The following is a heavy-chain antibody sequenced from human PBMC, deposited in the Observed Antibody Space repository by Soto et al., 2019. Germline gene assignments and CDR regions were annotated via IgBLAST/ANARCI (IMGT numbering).Heavy chain of an antibody. D-gene: IGHD5-12*01. CDR1: GFTFSSYS. J-gene: IGHJ4*02. Sequence: GGSLRLSCAASGFTFSSYSMNWVRQAPGKGLEWVSYISSSSSTIYYADSVKGRFTISRDNAKNSLYLQMNSLRADDTAVYYCVRDSSGYDLGYWGQGTLVTVSS. V-gene: IGHV3-48*01. CDR3: VRDSSGYDLGY. CDR2: ISSSSSTI.